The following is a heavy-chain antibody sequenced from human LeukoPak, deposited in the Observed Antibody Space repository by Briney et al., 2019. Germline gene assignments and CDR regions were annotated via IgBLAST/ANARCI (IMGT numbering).Heavy chain of an antibody. CDR2: ISSSGSTL. J-gene: IGHJ1*01. Sequence: GGSLRLSCAASGFTFSDYYMSWIRQAPGKGLEGVSYISSSGSTLYYADSVKGRFTISRDSAKNSLYLQMNSLRAEDTAVYYCASPGEAAPGSVQHWGQGTLVTVSS. V-gene: IGHV3-11*01. D-gene: IGHD6-6*01. CDR3: ASPGEAAPGSVQH. CDR1: GFTFSDYY.